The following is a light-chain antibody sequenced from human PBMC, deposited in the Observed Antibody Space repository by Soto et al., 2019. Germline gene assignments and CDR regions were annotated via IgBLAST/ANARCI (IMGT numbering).Light chain of an antibody. CDR1: QSVSLS. Sequence: EIVLTQTLATLSLSLGGTATLSCRASQSVSLSLAWHQQKPGQAPKLLIYDASKRASGSPARFSGSGSGTDFTLPTSRLEPEDFAVYYCQERTGWPPWTFGQGTKVDIK. J-gene: IGKJ1*01. CDR2: DAS. V-gene: IGKV3-11*01. CDR3: QERTGWPPWT.